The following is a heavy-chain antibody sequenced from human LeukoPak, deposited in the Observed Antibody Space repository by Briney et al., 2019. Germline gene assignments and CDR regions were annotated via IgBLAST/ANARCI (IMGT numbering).Heavy chain of an antibody. D-gene: IGHD3-10*01. Sequence: SETLSLTCTVSGGSISSYYWSWIRQPPGKGLEWIGYIYYCGSTNYNPSLKSRVTISVDTSKNQFSLKLSSVTAADTAVYYCARDKRLVTMVRGVMDYYYYGMDVWGQGTTVTVSS. V-gene: IGHV4-59*01. CDR1: GGSISSYY. J-gene: IGHJ6*02. CDR2: IYYCGST. CDR3: ARDKRLVTMVRGVMDYYYYGMDV.